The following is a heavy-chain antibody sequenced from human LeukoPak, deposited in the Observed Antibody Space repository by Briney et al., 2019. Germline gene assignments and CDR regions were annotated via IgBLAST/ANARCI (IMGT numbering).Heavy chain of an antibody. CDR2: VSQSGGA. V-gene: IGHV4-34*08. Sequence: SETLSLTCAVSGGTFSGYHCSWIRQTPGKGLEWIGEVSQSGGASYNPSLKSRVTISVETSKNHFSLKLSSVTAADTAMYYCAGSYGGNAVGPFDIWGQGTMVTVSS. J-gene: IGHJ3*02. D-gene: IGHD4-23*01. CDR1: GGTFSGYH. CDR3: AGSYGGNAVGPFDI.